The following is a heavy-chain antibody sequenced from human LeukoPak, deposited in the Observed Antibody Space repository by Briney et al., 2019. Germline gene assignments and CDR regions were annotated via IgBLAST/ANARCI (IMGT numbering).Heavy chain of an antibody. CDR3: AELGITMIGGV. Sequence: GGSLRLSCAASGFTFSRYSMNWVRQAPGKGLEWVSSISISSSYIYYADSVKGRFTMSRDNAKNSLYLQVNSLRAEDTAVYYCAELGITMIGGVWGKGTTVTISS. CDR1: GFTFSRYS. J-gene: IGHJ6*04. V-gene: IGHV3-21*01. CDR2: ISISSSYI. D-gene: IGHD3-10*02.